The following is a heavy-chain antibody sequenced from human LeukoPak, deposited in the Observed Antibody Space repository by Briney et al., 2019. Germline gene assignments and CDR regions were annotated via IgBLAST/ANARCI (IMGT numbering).Heavy chain of an antibody. Sequence: WASVKVSCKASGYTFTSYGISWVRQAPGQGLEWMGWISAYNGNTNYAQKLQGRVTMTTDTSTSTAYMELRSLRSDDTAVYYCATDIVVVVAATTTDYWGQGTLVTVSS. V-gene: IGHV1-18*01. D-gene: IGHD2-15*01. CDR2: ISAYNGNT. CDR1: GYTFTSYG. J-gene: IGHJ4*02. CDR3: ATDIVVVVAATTTDY.